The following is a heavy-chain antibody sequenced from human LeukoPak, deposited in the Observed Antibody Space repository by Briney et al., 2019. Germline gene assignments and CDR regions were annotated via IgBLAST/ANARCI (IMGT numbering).Heavy chain of an antibody. V-gene: IGHV3-7*01. D-gene: IGHD2-2*01. CDR3: ARVIYCSSTSCPPSAFDI. CDR1: GFMFRNYW. CDR2: IKQDGGEK. J-gene: IGHJ3*02. Sequence: GGSLRLSCAGSGFMFRNYWMTWVRQAPGKGLEWVANIKQDGGEKYYVDSVKGRFTISRDNAKKSLYLQMNSLRAEDTAFYYCARVIYCSSTSCPPSAFDIWGQGTMVTVSS.